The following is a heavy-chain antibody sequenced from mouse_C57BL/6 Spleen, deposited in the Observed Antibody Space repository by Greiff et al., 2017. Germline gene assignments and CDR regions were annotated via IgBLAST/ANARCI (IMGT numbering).Heavy chain of an antibody. CDR1: GFTFSSYA. J-gene: IGHJ3*01. V-gene: IGHV5-4*01. D-gene: IGHD2-3*01. Sequence: EVKLMESGGGLVKPGGSLKLSCAASGFTFSSYAMSWVRQTPEKRLEWVATISDGGSYTYYPDNVKGRFTISRDNAKNNLYLQVSHLKSEDTAMYYCARDKGDGYFAYWGQGTLVTVSA. CDR2: ISDGGSYT. CDR3: ARDKGDGYFAY.